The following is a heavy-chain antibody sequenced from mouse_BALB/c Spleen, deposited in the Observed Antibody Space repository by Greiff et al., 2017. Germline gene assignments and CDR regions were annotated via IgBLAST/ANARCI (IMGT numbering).Heavy chain of an antibody. CDR3: AREKERGYYYGSSPGYAMDY. J-gene: IGHJ4*01. D-gene: IGHD1-1*01. CDR2: ILPGSGST. CDR1: GYTFSSYW. Sequence: QVQLKQSGAELMKPGASVKISCKATGYTFSSYWIEWVKQRPGHGLEWIGEILPGSGSTNYNEKFKGKATFTADTSSNTAYMQLSSLTSEDSAVYYCAREKERGYYYGSSPGYAMDYWGQGTSVTVSS. V-gene: IGHV1-9*01.